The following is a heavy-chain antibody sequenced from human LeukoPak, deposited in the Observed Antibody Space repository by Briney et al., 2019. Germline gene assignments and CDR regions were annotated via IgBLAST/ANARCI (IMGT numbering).Heavy chain of an antibody. V-gene: IGHV3-21*01. J-gene: IGHJ4*02. CDR2: ISSSSSYI. CDR3: ARTLRGYSGYDWGFDY. CDR1: GFTFSSYS. D-gene: IGHD5-12*01. Sequence: GGSLRLSCAASGFTFSSYSMNWVRQAPGKGLEWVSSISSSSSYIYYADSVKGRFTISRDNAKNSLYLQMNSLRAEDTAVYYCARTLRGYSGYDWGFDYWGQGTLVTVSS.